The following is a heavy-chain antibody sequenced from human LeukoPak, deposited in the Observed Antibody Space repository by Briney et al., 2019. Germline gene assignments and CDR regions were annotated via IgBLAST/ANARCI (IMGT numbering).Heavy chain of an antibody. J-gene: IGHJ4*02. D-gene: IGHD5-24*01. CDR1: GGSISSYY. V-gene: IGHV4-59*01. CDR3: ASLDGGDGYNHFDY. Sequence: TSETLSLTCTVSGGSISSYYWSRIRQPPGKGLLWIGYIYYSGSTNYNPSLKSRVTISVDTSKNQCSLKLSSGTAADTAVYYCASLDGGDGYNHFDYWGQGTLVTVSS. CDR2: IYYSGST.